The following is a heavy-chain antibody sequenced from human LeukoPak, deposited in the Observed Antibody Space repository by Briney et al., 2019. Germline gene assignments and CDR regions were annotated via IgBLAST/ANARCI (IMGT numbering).Heavy chain of an antibody. CDR2: IYYSGNT. CDR3: ARSVRVGFNYYYMDV. J-gene: IGHJ6*03. V-gene: IGHV4-59*01. D-gene: IGHD2-2*01. CDR1: GDSISSYY. Sequence: SETLSLTCTVSGDSISSYYWSWIREPPGKGLEWIGYIYYSGNTNYNPSLKSRVTISVDTSKNQFSLKVSSVTAADTAVYYCARSVRVGFNYYYMDVWGKGTTVTVPS.